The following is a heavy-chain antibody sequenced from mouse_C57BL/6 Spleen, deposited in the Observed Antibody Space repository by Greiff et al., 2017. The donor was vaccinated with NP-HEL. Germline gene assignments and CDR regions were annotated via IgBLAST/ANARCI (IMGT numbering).Heavy chain of an antibody. CDR3: ARWTITTVEVFDY. D-gene: IGHD1-1*01. Sequence: QVQLQQSGPELVKPGASVKISCKASGYAFSSSWMNWVKQRPGKGLEWIGRIYPGDGDTNYNGKFKGKATLTADKSSSTAYMQLSSLTSEDSAVYFCARWTITTVEVFDYWGQGTTLTVSS. CDR2: IYPGDGDT. J-gene: IGHJ2*01. V-gene: IGHV1-82*01. CDR1: GYAFSSSW.